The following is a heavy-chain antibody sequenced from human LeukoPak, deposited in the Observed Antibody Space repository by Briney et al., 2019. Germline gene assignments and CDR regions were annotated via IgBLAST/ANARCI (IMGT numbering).Heavy chain of an antibody. CDR2: ITGSGGST. CDR3: AKDRGYSYGYDY. Sequence: GRSLRLSCAASGFTFSSYAMNWVRQAPGKGLEWVSAITGSGGSTYYADSVKGRFTISRDNSKNTLYLQMKSLRAEDTAVYYCAKDRGYSYGYDYWGQGTLVTVSS. D-gene: IGHD5-18*01. V-gene: IGHV3-23*01. CDR1: GFTFSSYA. J-gene: IGHJ4*02.